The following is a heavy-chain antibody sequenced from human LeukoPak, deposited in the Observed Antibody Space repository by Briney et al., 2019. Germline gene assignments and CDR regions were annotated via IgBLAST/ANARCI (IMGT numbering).Heavy chain of an antibody. J-gene: IGHJ3*02. V-gene: IGHV4-61*02. Sequence: SETLSLTCTVSGGSISSGSYYRSWIRQPAGKGLEWIGRIYTSGSTNYNPSLKSRVTISVDTSKNQFSLKLSSVTAADTAVYYCAMEGYYDSSAMSSIWGQGTMVTVSS. D-gene: IGHD3-22*01. CDR2: IYTSGST. CDR1: GGSISSGSYY. CDR3: AMEGYYDSSAMSSI.